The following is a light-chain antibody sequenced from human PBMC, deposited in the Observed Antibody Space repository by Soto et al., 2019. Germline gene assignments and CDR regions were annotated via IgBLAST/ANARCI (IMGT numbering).Light chain of an antibody. V-gene: IGLV6-57*04. CDR1: SGSIASNY. CDR3: QSYDSSNVV. CDR2: EDN. Sequence: NFMLTQPHSVSESPGKTVTISCTRSSGSIASNYVQWYQQRPGSAPTTVIYEDNQRPSGVPDRFSGSIDSSSNSASLTIFGLKTEDEADYYCQSYDSSNVVFGGGTQLTVL. J-gene: IGLJ2*01.